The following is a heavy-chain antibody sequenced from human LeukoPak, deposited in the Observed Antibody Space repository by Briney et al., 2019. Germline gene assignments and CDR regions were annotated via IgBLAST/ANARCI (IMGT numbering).Heavy chain of an antibody. CDR3: ARAQYCSSTSCAAGY. CDR2: IYPGDSDT. CDR1: GYSFTSYW. D-gene: IGHD2-2*01. Sequence: GESLKISCKGSGYSFTSYWIGWVRQMPGKGLEWMGIIYPGDSDTRYSPSFQGQVTISADKSISTAYLQWSRLKASDTAMYYCARAQYCSSTSCAAGYWGQGTLVTVSS. J-gene: IGHJ4*02. V-gene: IGHV5-51*01.